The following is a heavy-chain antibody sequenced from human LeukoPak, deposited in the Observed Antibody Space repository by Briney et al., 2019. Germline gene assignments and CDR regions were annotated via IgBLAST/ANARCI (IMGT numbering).Heavy chain of an antibody. CDR3: ARGVWLYSFNY. V-gene: IGHV4-34*01. CDR2: INHSGST. J-gene: IGHJ4*02. D-gene: IGHD2-8*01. Sequence: PSETLSLTCAVYGGSFSGCYWSRIRQPPGKGLEWIGEINHSGSTNYNPSLKSRVTVSVDTSKNQFSLKLSSVTAADTAVYYCARGVWLYSFNYWGQGTLVTVSS. CDR1: GGSFSGCY.